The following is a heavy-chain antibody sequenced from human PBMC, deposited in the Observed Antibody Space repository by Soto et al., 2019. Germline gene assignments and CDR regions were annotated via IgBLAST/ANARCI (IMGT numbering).Heavy chain of an antibody. CDR1: GGSISTHY. J-gene: IGHJ4*02. V-gene: IGHV4-59*11. CDR2: IYYSGTT. Sequence: SETLSLTCTVSGGSISTHYWSWIRQPPGKGLEWIGYIYYSGTTNYNPALKSRVTMSVDTSKNQLSLKLTSVTAADTAVYYCARGTLTSYFDYWGQGTLVTVSS. CDR3: ARGTLTSYFDY.